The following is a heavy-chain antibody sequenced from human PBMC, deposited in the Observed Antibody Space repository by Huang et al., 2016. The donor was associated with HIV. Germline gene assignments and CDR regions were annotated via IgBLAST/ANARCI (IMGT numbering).Heavy chain of an antibody. Sequence: QVRLQESGPGLVKPSETLSLSCTVSGDSVSSHYWGWIRHPPGTGLEWIGTVYDSGTTKYHPRLKCRITISVDTSKNGFSLNITAVSAADTAMYFCVRDQGRLAVGGIDNWFDPWGQGALVTVSS. CDR3: VRDQGRLAVGGIDNWFDP. CDR1: GDSVSSHY. D-gene: IGHD6-19*01. J-gene: IGHJ5*02. V-gene: IGHV4-59*02. CDR2: VYDSGTT.